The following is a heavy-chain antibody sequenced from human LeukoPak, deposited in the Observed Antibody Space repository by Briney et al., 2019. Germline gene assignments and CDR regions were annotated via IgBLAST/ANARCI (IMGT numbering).Heavy chain of an antibody. Sequence: GGSLRLSCAASGFTFSTYAMSWVRQAPGKGPEWVSALSGSGANTYYADSVKGRFTISRDNSKNTLYLQMNSLRAEDTAVYYCAGTATVTNAFDIWGQGTMVTVSS. J-gene: IGHJ3*02. D-gene: IGHD5-18*01. CDR3: AGTATVTNAFDI. CDR2: LSGSGANT. V-gene: IGHV3-23*01. CDR1: GFTFSTYA.